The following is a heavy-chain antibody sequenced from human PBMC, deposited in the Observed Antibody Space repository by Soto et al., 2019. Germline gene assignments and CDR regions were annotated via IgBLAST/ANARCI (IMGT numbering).Heavy chain of an antibody. CDR1: GGSFSGYY. CDR3: ARGHNYCSSTGCYPTNYYYYYGMDV. V-gene: IGHV4-34*01. Sequence: SETLSLTCAVYGGSFSGYYWSWIRQPPGKGLEWIGEINHSGSTNYNPSLKSRVTISVGTSKNQFSLKLSSVTAADTAVYYCARGHNYCSSTGCYPTNYYYYYGMDVWGQGTTVTVSS. D-gene: IGHD2-2*01. CDR2: INHSGST. J-gene: IGHJ6*02.